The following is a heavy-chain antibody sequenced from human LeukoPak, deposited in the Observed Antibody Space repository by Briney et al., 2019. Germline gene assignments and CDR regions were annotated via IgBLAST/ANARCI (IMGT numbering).Heavy chain of an antibody. CDR2: IYYSGST. Sequence: PSETLSLTCTVSGGSISSSSYYWGWIRQPPGKGLEWIGSIYYSGSTYYNPSLKSRVTISVDTPKNQFSLKLSSVTAADTAVYYCARAISKGYSRLTHAFDIWGQGTMVTVSS. CDR3: ARAISKGYSRLTHAFDI. V-gene: IGHV4-39*07. CDR1: GGSISSSSYY. D-gene: IGHD3-22*01. J-gene: IGHJ3*02.